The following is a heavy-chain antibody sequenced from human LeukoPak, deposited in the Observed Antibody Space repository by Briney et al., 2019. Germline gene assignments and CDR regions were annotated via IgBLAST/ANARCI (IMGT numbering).Heavy chain of an antibody. CDR3: ARHSSGWYYGAFDI. V-gene: IGHV3-11*01. J-gene: IGHJ3*02. CDR2: ISSSGSTI. D-gene: IGHD6-19*01. Sequence: PGGSLRLSCAASGSTFSDYYMSWIRQAPGKGLEWVSYISSSGSTIYYADSVKGRFTISRDNAKNSLYLQMNSLRAEDTAVYYCARHSSGWYYGAFDIWGQGTMVTVSS. CDR1: GSTFSDYY.